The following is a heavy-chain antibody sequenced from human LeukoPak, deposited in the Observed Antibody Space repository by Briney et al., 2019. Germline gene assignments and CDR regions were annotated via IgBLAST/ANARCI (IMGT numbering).Heavy chain of an antibody. J-gene: IGHJ6*04. V-gene: IGHV3-43*01. CDR3: AELGITMIGGV. D-gene: IGHD3-10*02. CDR2: ISWDGGST. Sequence: GGSLRLSCAASGFTFDDYTMHWVRQAPGKGLEWVSLISWDGGSTYYADSAKGRFTISRDNAKNSLYLQLNSLTAEDTAVYYCAELGITMIGGVWGKGTTVTISS. CDR1: GFTFDDYT.